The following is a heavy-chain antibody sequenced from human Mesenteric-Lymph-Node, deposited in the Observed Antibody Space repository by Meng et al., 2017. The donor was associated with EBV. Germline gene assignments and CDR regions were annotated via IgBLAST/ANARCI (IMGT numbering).Heavy chain of an antibody. J-gene: IGHJ4*02. V-gene: IGHV1-2*06. CDR3: ARVGEFGSGSYWND. D-gene: IGHD3-10*01. Sequence: QVQLVQSGAEVKKPGASVKVSCKASGYTFTSYHMHWVRQAPGQGLEWMGRINPNTGGTNYAQKFQGRVTVTRDTSISTASMELTRLTSDDTAVYYCARVGEFGSGSYWNDWGQGTLVTVSS. CDR2: INPNTGGT. CDR1: GYTFTSYH.